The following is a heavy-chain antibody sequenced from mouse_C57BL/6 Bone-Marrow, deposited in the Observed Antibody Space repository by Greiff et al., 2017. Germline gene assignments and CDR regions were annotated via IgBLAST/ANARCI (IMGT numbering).Heavy chain of an antibody. CDR2: IDPSDSYT. CDR3: ARDLTTVVAEDY. J-gene: IGHJ2*01. Sequence: QVQLKQPGAELVKPGASVKLSCKASGYTFTSYWMQWVKQRPGQGLEWIGEIDPSDSYTNYNQKFKGKATLTVDTSSSTAYMQLSSLTSEDSAVYYCARDLTTVVAEDYWGQGTTLTVSS. CDR1: GYTFTSYW. V-gene: IGHV1-50*01. D-gene: IGHD1-1*01.